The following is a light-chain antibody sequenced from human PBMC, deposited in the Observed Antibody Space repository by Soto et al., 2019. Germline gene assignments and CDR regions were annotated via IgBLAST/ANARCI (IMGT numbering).Light chain of an antibody. CDR3: QQRSSWPPIT. J-gene: IGKJ5*01. CDR2: AAS. Sequence: DIQMTQSPSSLSASVGDRVTITCRASQSISTHLNWYQQKPGKAPNLLIYAASSLQSGVPSRFSGSGSGTDFTLTISSLEPEDFAVYYCQQRSSWPPITFGQGTRLEIK. V-gene: IGKV1-39*01. CDR1: QSISTH.